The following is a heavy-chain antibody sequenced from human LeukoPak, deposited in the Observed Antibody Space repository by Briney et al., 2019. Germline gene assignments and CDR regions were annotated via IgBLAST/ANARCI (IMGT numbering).Heavy chain of an antibody. V-gene: IGHV3-53*01. D-gene: IGHD4-23*01. CDR2: IYSGGTT. CDR3: ARDQPVVTPLGY. Sequence: GGSLRLSCAASGFTVSNNFMSWARQAPGKGLELVSLIYSGGTTKYADSVRGRFTISRDNSKNTLYLQMNSLRAEDTAVYYCARDQPVVTPLGYWGQGTLVTVSS. J-gene: IGHJ4*02. CDR1: GFTVSNNF.